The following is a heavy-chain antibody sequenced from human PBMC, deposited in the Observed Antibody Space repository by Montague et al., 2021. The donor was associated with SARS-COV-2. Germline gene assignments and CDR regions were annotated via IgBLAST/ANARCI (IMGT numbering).Heavy chain of an antibody. V-gene: IGHV4-59*08. CDR3: ARHSVSEDGTFFRSYFDP. J-gene: IGHJ5*02. CDR1: GGSFSSY. D-gene: IGHD1-1*01. Sequence: SETLSLTCDVYGGSFSSYWSWIRQTPGKGLEWIGYIFYNGYTKYNPSLESRVTLSVDTPGNQFFLSLRSVTASDTATYFCARHSVSEDGTFFRSYFDPWGQGAQVIVSS. CDR2: IFYNGYT.